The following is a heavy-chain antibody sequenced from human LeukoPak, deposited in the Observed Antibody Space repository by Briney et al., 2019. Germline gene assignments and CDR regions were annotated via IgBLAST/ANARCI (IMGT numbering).Heavy chain of an antibody. CDR3: ARGDKFSGDY. Sequence: PGGSLRLSRAASGFTFSSYWMSWVRQAPGKGLEWVANIHQDGNEKYYVDFVKGRFTISRDNAKNSLYLQMNSLRAEDTAVYYCARGDKFSGDYWGQGTLVTVSS. CDR1: GFTFSSYW. J-gene: IGHJ4*02. V-gene: IGHV3-7*04. D-gene: IGHD2-15*01. CDR2: IHQDGNEK.